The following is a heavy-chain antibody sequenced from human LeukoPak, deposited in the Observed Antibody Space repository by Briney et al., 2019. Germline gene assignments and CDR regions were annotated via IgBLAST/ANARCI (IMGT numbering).Heavy chain of an antibody. CDR3: ASPRTVVGPVDAFDI. Sequence: GGSLRLSCAASGFTFSSYSMNWVRQAPGKGLEWVSSISSSSSYIYYADSVKGRFTISRDNAKNSLYLQMNSLRAEDTAVYYCASPRTVVGPVDAFDIWGQGTMVTVSS. J-gene: IGHJ3*02. CDR1: GFTFSSYS. D-gene: IGHD6-19*01. CDR2: ISSSSSYI. V-gene: IGHV3-21*01.